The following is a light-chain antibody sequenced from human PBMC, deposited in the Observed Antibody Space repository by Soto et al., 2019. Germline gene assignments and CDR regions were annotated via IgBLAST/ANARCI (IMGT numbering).Light chain of an antibody. CDR3: QQYDNLPSIT. V-gene: IGKV1-33*01. CDR1: QDISNY. CDR2: DAS. J-gene: IGKJ5*01. Sequence: DIQMTQSPSSLSASVGDRVTITCQASQDISNYLNWYQQKPGKAPKLLIYDASNLETGVPSRFSGSGSGTDFTFTISSLQPEDIATYYCQQYDNLPSITSGQGTRLEIK.